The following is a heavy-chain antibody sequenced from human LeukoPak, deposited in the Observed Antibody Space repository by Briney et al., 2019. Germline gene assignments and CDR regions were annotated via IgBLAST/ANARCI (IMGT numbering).Heavy chain of an antibody. V-gene: IGHV3-48*01. J-gene: IGHJ4*02. CDR1: GFTFSSYS. CDR2: ITSSSSSK. Sequence: GGSLRLSCVVSGFTFSSYSMNWVRQAPGKGLEWISYITSSSSSKSYADSVKGRFTISRDNAKNSLYLQMNGLRAEDTAVYYCARGRITVVRGIISNYFDYWGQGTLVTVSS. D-gene: IGHD3-10*01. CDR3: ARGRITVVRGIISNYFDY.